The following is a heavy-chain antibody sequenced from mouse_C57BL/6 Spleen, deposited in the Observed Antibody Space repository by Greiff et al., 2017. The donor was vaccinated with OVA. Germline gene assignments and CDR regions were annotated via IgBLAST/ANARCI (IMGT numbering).Heavy chain of an antibody. CDR1: GFNINDDY. V-gene: IGHV14-4*01. CDR2: IDPENGDT. J-gene: IGHJ1*03. Sequence: VQLQQSGAELVRPGASVKLSCTASGFNINDDYMHWVKQRPEQGLEWIGWIDPENGDTDYASKFQGKATLTADTSSNTAYLQLSSLTSEDTAVYYCTKDYNHWYYDVWGTGTTGTVSS. CDR3: TKDYNHWYYDV. D-gene: IGHD1-3*01.